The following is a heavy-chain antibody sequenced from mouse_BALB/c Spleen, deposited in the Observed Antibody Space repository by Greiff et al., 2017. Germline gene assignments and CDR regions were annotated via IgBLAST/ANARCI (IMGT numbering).Heavy chain of an antibody. CDR3: ASAPSYGYGGFFAY. J-gene: IGHJ3*01. CDR2: IWSGGST. V-gene: IGHV2-2*02. Sequence: QVQLKESGPGLVQPSQSLFITCTVSGFSLTSYGVHWVRQSPGKGLEWLGVIWSGGSTDYNAAFISRLSISKDNSKSQVFFKMNSLQANDTAIYYCASAPSYGYGGFFAYWGQGTLVTVSA. CDR1: GFSLTSYG. D-gene: IGHD1-2*01.